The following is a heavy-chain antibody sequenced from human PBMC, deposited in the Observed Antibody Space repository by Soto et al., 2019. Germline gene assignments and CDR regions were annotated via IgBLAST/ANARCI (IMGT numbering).Heavy chain of an antibody. D-gene: IGHD3-16*01. J-gene: IGHJ4*02. CDR1: GFTFSDYA. Sequence: QVPLVESGGGVVQPGRSLRLSCAASGFTFSDYAMHWVRQAPGKGLEWLAVISYDGNKIFYADSVTGRFTISRDISMNTLYLQMSSLRAEDTAVYYCANFGVIRDYFDYWGQGTVVTVSS. V-gene: IGHV3-30*18. CDR2: ISYDGNKI. CDR3: ANFGVIRDYFDY.